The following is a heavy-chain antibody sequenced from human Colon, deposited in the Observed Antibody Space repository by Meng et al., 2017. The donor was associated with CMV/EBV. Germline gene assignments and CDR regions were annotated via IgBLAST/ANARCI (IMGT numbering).Heavy chain of an antibody. V-gene: IGHV4-39*07. CDR1: GAPITSSSYN. J-gene: IGHJ4*02. CDR2: IYYSGST. Sequence: GSLRLSCTVSGAPITSSSYNWGWIRQSPGKGLEWIGSIYYSGSTDYNPSLKSRVTISVDTSKNQFSLRLNSVTAADAALYYCARGGRRTLAFGPFVDYWGQGTQVTVSS. CDR3: ARGGRRTLAFGPFVDY. D-gene: IGHD3-3*02.